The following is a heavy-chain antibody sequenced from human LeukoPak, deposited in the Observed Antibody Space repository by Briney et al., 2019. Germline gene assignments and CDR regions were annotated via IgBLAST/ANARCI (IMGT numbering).Heavy chain of an antibody. CDR3: VRDHYYNSSGYTFRH. V-gene: IGHV4-59*01. CDR1: GGSINNYY. Sequence: SETLSLTCTVSGGSINNYYWSWIRQPPGKGLEWIGYIYYSGSTSYNPSLKSRVTISVDTSKNQFSLKLSSVTAADTAVYYCVRDHYYNSSGYTFRHWGQGTLVTVSS. J-gene: IGHJ1*01. D-gene: IGHD3-22*01. CDR2: IYYSGST.